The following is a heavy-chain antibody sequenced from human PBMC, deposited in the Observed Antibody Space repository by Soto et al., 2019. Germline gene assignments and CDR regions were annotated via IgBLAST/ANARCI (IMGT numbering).Heavy chain of an antibody. CDR3: ATTRTRRIEGWEPLLIWFDP. V-gene: IGHV1-24*01. Sequence: ASVKVSCKVSGYTLTELSMHWVRQAPGKGLEWLGGFDPEDGETIYAQKFQGRVTMTEDTSTDTAYMELSSLRSEDTAVYYCATTRTRRIEGWEPLLIWFDPWGQGTLVTVSS. J-gene: IGHJ5*02. CDR2: FDPEDGET. CDR1: GYTLTELS. D-gene: IGHD1-26*01.